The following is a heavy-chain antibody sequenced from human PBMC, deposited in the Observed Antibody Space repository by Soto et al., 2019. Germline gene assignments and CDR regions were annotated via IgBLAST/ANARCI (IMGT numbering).Heavy chain of an antibody. V-gene: IGHV4-31*03. CDR2: IHYSGGT. Sequence: QVQLQESGPGLMKPSQTLSLTCTVSGGSIRSDDSYWSWIRQRPGKGPEWIGYIHYSGGTYYNPSLKRRVSISVATSKNQFSLMLSSVTAADTAVYYCVSAHRGGNLLFDLWGQGTLVTVSS. CDR1: GGSIRSDDSY. J-gene: IGHJ4*02. CDR3: VSAHRGGNLLFDL. D-gene: IGHD1-26*01.